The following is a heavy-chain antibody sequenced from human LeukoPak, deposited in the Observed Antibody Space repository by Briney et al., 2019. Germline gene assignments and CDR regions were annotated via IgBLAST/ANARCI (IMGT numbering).Heavy chain of an antibody. V-gene: IGHV5-51*01. CDR1: GYSFTSYW. D-gene: IGHD6-6*01. CDR3: ARTLRVDPTQYSSSSGAEWFDP. Sequence: GESLKISCKGSGYSFTSYWIGWVRQMPGKGLEWMGIIYPGDCDTRYSPSFQGQVTISADKSISTAYLQWSSLKASDTAMYYCARTLRVDPTQYSSSSGAEWFDPWGQGTLVTVSS. CDR2: IYPGDCDT. J-gene: IGHJ5*02.